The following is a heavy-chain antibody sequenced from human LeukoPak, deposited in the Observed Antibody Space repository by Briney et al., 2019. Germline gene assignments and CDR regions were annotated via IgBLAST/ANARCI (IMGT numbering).Heavy chain of an antibody. CDR2: ISSSSSTI. CDR1: GFTFSSYS. Sequence: GGSLRLSCAASGFTFSSYSMNWVRQAPGKGLEWVSYISSSSSTIYYADSVKGRFTISRDNAKNSLYLQMNSLRAEDTAVYYCARDGGYCSSTSCWEVDYWGQGTLVTVSS. J-gene: IGHJ4*02. CDR3: ARDGGYCSSTSCWEVDY. D-gene: IGHD2-2*01. V-gene: IGHV3-48*01.